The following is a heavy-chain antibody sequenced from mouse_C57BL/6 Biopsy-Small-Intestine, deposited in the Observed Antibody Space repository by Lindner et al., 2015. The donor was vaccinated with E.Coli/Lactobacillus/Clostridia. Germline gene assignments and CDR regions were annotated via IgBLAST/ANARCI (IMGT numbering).Heavy chain of an antibody. CDR1: GYAFSNYR. CDR3: TRDWVS. V-gene: IGHV1-80*01. D-gene: IGHD4-1*01. CDR2: IYPGDGDT. J-gene: IGHJ3*01. Sequence: VQLQESGAELVKPGASVKISCKASGYAFSNYRMNWVKQRPGKGLEWLGQIYPGDGDTNYNGKFKGKATLTADKPSSTAYMQLSSLTTEDSAIYYCTRDWVSWGQGTLVTVSA.